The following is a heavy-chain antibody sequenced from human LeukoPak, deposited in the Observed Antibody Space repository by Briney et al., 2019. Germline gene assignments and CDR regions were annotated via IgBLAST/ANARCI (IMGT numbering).Heavy chain of an antibody. Sequence: SETLSLTCTVSGGSISSSSYYWGWIRQPPGKGLEWIGSIYYSGSTYSGSTYYNPSLKSRVTISVDTSKNHFSLKLSSVTAADTAVYYCARAKASSNLLTIDYWGQGTLVTVSS. J-gene: IGHJ4*02. CDR3: ARAKASSNLLTIDY. D-gene: IGHD2-15*01. CDR2: IYYSGSTYSGST. CDR1: GGSISSSSYY. V-gene: IGHV4-39*07.